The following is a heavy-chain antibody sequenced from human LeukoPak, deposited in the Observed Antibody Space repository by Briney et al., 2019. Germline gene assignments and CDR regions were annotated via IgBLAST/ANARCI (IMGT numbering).Heavy chain of an antibody. CDR1: GFTISSNY. Sequence: GGSLRLSCVASGFTISSNYMSWVRQAPGKGLEWVSVIYTGGSTSYADSVKGRFTISRDNAKNTLYLQMSSLRAEDTAVYYCTSVTAAVWGQGTLVTVSS. V-gene: IGHV3-66*01. J-gene: IGHJ4*02. CDR2: IYTGGST. CDR3: TSVTAAV. D-gene: IGHD6-13*01.